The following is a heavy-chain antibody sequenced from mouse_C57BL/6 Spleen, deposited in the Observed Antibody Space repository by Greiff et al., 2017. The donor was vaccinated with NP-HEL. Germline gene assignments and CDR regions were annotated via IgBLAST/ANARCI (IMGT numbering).Heavy chain of an antibody. V-gene: IGHV1-50*01. CDR2: IDPSDSYT. CDR1: GYTFTSYW. CDR3: ARGGNYGSSFFAY. D-gene: IGHD1-1*01. J-gene: IGHJ3*01. Sequence: QVQLQQSGAELVKPGASVKLSCKASGYTFTSYWMQWVKQRPGQGLEWIGEIDPSDSYTNYNQKFKGKATLTVDTSSSTAYMQLSSLTSEDSAVYYCARGGNYGSSFFAYWGQGTLVTVSA.